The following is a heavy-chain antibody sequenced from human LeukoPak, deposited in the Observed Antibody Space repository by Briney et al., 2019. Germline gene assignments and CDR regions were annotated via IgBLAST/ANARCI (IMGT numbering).Heavy chain of an antibody. CDR1: EFTFSYYW. CDR2: IKQDGSEK. CDR3: ARSGSSGWYECDY. J-gene: IGHJ4*02. D-gene: IGHD6-19*01. V-gene: IGHV3-7*01. Sequence: GGSLRLSCVVSEFTFSYYWMTWVRQAPGKGLEWVANIKQDGSEKYYVDSVKGRFTISRDNAKNSLYLQMNSLRAEDTAVYYCARSGSSGWYECDYWGQGTLVTVSS.